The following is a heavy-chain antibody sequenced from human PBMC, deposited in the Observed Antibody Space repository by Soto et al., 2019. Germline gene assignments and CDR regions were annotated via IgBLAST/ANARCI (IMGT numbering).Heavy chain of an antibody. D-gene: IGHD3-22*01. CDR2: INPNTGGT. V-gene: IGHV1-2*02. J-gene: IGHJ6*02. CDR1: GYTFTDYY. CDR3: ARDWYYFDSSGFSKPFYCHYYGLDV. Sequence: ASVKVSCKASGYTFTDYYIHWVRQAPGQGLEWMGWINPNTGGTKYAQQFQGRVTMTRDTSIRTAYMDLSRLRSDDTAVYYCARDWYYFDSSGFSKPFYCHYYGLDVWGQGTTVTVSS.